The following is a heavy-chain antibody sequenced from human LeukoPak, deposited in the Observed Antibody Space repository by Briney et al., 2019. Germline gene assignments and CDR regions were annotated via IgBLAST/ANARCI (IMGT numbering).Heavy chain of an antibody. CDR2: IYPADSDT. Sequence: GGSLRLSCKGSGYSFTSYWIGWVRQMPGKGLEWMGIIYPADSDTRYSLSFQGQVTISADKSISTAYLQWISLKASDTAMYYCARRRGDGTFEIWGQGTMVTVSS. CDR1: GYSFTSYW. V-gene: IGHV5-51*01. D-gene: IGHD7-27*01. J-gene: IGHJ3*02. CDR3: ARRRGDGTFEI.